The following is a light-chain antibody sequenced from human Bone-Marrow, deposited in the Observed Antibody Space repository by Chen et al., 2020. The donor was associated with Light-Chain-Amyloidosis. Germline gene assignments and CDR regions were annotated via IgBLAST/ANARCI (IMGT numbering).Light chain of an antibody. Sequence: SYELTQPPSVSVSPGQTARITCSGDDLPTKYAYRYQLKPGQAPVLVIHRDTERPSGISERFTCSSSRTTATLTISGVQADDEADYHCQSADSSGTYEVIFGGGTKLTVL. CDR1: DLPTKY. J-gene: IGLJ2*01. CDR3: QSADSSGTYEVI. CDR2: RDT. V-gene: IGLV3-25*03.